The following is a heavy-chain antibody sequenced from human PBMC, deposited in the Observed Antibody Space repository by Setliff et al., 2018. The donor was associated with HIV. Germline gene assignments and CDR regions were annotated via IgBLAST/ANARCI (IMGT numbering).Heavy chain of an antibody. CDR2: FIPVLDIT. J-gene: IGHJ3*02. Sequence: ASVKVFCKASGGTSNKSAINWVRQAPGQGLEWMGQFIPVLDITNYAQKFQGRVTITADASSSTMYMELSGLRSGDTAVYYCAGPRGDEAFDIWGQGTMVTVSS. CDR1: GGTSNKSA. D-gene: IGHD3-10*01. V-gene: IGHV1-69*10. CDR3: AGPRGDEAFDI.